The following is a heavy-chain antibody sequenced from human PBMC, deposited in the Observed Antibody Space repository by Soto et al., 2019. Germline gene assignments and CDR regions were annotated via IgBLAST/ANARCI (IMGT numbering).Heavy chain of an antibody. Sequence: GASVKVSCKASGYTFTSYGISWVRQAPGQGLEWMGWISAYNGNTNYAQKFLGRVTMTTDTSTSTADMELRSLRSDDTAVYYCAREYDFWSGYSPRGYYYYGMDVFGQGTTVTVSS. J-gene: IGHJ6*02. V-gene: IGHV1-18*01. CDR1: GYTFTSYG. CDR3: AREYDFWSGYSPRGYYYYGMDV. CDR2: ISAYNGNT. D-gene: IGHD3-3*01.